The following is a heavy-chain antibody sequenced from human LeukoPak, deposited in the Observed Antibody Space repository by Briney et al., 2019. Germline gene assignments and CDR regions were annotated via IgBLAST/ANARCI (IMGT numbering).Heavy chain of an antibody. CDR2: ISSSGSTI. V-gene: IGHV3-48*01. Sequence: GGSLRLSCAASGFTFNYYGLSWVRQAPGKGLEWVSYISSSGSTIYYADSVKGRFTISRDNAKNSLYLQMNSLRAEDTAVYYCAGHPGTSVGWGQGTLVTVSS. CDR3: AGHPGTSVG. D-gene: IGHD1-26*01. J-gene: IGHJ4*02. CDR1: GFTFNYYG.